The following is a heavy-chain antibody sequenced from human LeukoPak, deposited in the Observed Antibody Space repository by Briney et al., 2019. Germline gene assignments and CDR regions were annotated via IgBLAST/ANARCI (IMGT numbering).Heavy chain of an antibody. V-gene: IGHV3-66*01. CDR2: IYSGGST. D-gene: IGHD2-15*01. CDR1: GFTVSSNY. CDR3: ARDLGYCSGGSCYVGYFDY. J-gene: IGHJ4*02. Sequence: GGSLRLSCAASGFTVSSNYMSWGRQAPGKGLEGGSVIYSGGSTYYADSVKDRFTISRDNSKNTLYLQMNSLRAEDTAVYYCARDLGYCSGGSCYVGYFDYWGQGTLVTVSS.